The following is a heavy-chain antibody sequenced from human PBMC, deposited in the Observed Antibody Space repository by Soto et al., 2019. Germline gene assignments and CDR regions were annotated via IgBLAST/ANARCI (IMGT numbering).Heavy chain of an antibody. CDR1: GGTFSSYA. Sequence: QVQLVQSGAEVKKPGSSVKVSCKASGGTFSSYAISWVRQAPGQGLEWMGGIIPIFGTANYAQQFQGRVTITADESTSTAYMELSRLRSEDTAVYYCARGIVVVLAAIRDPDCDYWGQGTLVTVSS. J-gene: IGHJ4*02. CDR3: ARGIVVVLAAIRDPDCDY. CDR2: IIPIFGTA. V-gene: IGHV1-69*01. D-gene: IGHD2-2*02.